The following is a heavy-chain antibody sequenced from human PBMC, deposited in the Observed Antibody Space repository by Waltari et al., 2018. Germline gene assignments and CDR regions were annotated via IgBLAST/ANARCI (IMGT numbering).Heavy chain of an antibody. J-gene: IGHJ4*02. CDR2: VRGDGKT. Sequence: QLQLQESGPGLVKPSGTLSLPCAVSGHSMSSTYCWSWVRQPPGKGLEWMGQVRGDGKTNYNPSFASRVSISLDTYNKQFSLKVTSATAADTAVYFCARDRGRGLYLDSWGPGILVTVSP. D-gene: IGHD2-15*01. CDR1: GHSMSSTYC. V-gene: IGHV4-4*02. CDR3: ARDRGRGLYLDS.